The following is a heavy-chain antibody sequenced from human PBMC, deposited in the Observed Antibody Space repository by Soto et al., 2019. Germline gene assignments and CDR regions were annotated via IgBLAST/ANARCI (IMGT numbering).Heavy chain of an antibody. V-gene: IGHV3-48*03. CDR3: AREKHYYDSSGPYFDY. D-gene: IGHD3-22*01. CDR1: GFTFSSYE. Sequence: PGGSQIISYTASGFTFSSYEMNWVRQTQGKGLEWVSYISSSGSTIYYADSVKGRFTISRDNAKNSLYLQMNSLRAEDTAVYYCAREKHYYDSSGPYFDYWGQGTLVTVSS. J-gene: IGHJ4*02. CDR2: ISSSGSTI.